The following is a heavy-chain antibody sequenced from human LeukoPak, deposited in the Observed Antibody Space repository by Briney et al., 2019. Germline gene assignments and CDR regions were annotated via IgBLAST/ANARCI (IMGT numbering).Heavy chain of an antibody. CDR3: ARGDSSGHHDF. CDR1: GFAFSTYY. D-gene: IGHD3-22*01. Sequence: GGSPRLSCAASGFAFSTYYIHWVRQAPGKGLEWLAVISPDGRNKYFADSVNGRFTISRDNSKNTIFLQMNSLRVEDTSIYYCARGDSSGHHDFWGQGALVTVSS. J-gene: IGHJ4*02. V-gene: IGHV3-30*01. CDR2: ISPDGRNK.